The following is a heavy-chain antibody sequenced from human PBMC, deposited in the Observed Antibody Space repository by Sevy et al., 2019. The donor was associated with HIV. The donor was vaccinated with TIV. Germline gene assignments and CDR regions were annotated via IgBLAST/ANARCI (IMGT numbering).Heavy chain of an antibody. Sequence: SETLSLPCAVSGYSISSGYYWGWIRQPPGKGLEWIGNIFHSGGTYYNPSLKSRVTISVDTSKNQFSLKLSSVTAADTAVYYCARTWGDSSGPGYWGQGTLVTVSS. V-gene: IGHV4-38-2*01. CDR2: IFHSGGT. J-gene: IGHJ4*02. CDR3: ARTWGDSSGPGY. D-gene: IGHD3-22*01. CDR1: GYSISSGYY.